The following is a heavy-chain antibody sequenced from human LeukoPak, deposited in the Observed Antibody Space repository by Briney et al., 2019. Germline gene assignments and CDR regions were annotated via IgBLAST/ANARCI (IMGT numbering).Heavy chain of an antibody. CDR1: GGSFSGYY. CDR2: INHSGST. D-gene: IGHD5-18*01. Sequence: SETLSLTCAVYGGSFSGYYWSWIRQPPGKGLEWIGEINHSGSTNYNPSLKSRVTISVDTSKNQFSLKLSSVTAADTAVYYCARGRVYSYGLWDSLNLFDYWGQGTLVTVSS. CDR3: ARGRVYSYGLWDSLNLFDY. J-gene: IGHJ4*02. V-gene: IGHV4-34*01.